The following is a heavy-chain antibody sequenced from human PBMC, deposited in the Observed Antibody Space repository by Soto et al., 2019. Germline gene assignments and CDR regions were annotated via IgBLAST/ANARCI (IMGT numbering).Heavy chain of an antibody. Sequence: PGGSLGLSCAASGFTFSSYSMNWVRQAPGKGLEWVSSISSSSSYIYYADSVKGRFTISRDNAKNSLYLQMNSLRAEDTAVYYCARRKLGVVKAIYYYYYGMDIWGQGTTVTVSS. CDR3: ARRKLGVVKAIYYYYYGMDI. D-gene: IGHD3-3*01. V-gene: IGHV3-21*01. CDR1: GFTFSSYS. CDR2: ISSSSSYI. J-gene: IGHJ6*02.